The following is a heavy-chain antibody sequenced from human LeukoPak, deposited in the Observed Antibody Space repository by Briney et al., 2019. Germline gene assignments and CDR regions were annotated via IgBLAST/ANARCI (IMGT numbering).Heavy chain of an antibody. V-gene: IGHV1-8*01. CDR2: MNPNNANT. CDR1: GYTFTSYD. D-gene: IGHD3-22*01. J-gene: IGHJ4*02. CDR3: ARGLNGNYDSGAYAY. Sequence: ASVKVSCKASGYTFTSYDISWARQAPGQGLDWMAWMNPNNANTGYGQKFQGRVTLTKNIAINTAYMELSSLRPEDTAVYYCARGLNGNYDSGAYAYWGQGTLVTVSS.